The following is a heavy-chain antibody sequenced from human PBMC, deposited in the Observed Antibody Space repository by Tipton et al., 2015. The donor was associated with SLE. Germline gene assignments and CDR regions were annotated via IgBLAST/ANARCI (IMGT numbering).Heavy chain of an antibody. Sequence: GSLRLSCAASGFTFDDYAMHWVRQAPGKGLEWVSLISWDGGSTYYADSVKGRFTISRDNAKNSLYLQMNSLRAEDTALYYCARAGSAYYFDYWGQGTLVTVSS. J-gene: IGHJ4*02. CDR1: GFTFDDYA. D-gene: IGHD3-10*01. CDR3: ARAGSAYYFDY. V-gene: IGHV3-43D*04. CDR2: ISWDGGST.